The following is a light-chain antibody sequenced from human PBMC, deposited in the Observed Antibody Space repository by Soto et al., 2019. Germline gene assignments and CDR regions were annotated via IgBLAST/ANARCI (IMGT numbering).Light chain of an antibody. J-gene: IGKJ2*01. CDR1: ESVTSSS. CDR3: QQFDASRQYT. Sequence: VLTQSPGTLSLSPGESATLSCRASESVTSSSLAWYQLKPGQAPRLLMFGASNRGTGIPARFSGSGSGTDFILTIRRLEPEDSALYSCQQFDASRQYTFGQGTRVEI. CDR2: GAS. V-gene: IGKV3-20*01.